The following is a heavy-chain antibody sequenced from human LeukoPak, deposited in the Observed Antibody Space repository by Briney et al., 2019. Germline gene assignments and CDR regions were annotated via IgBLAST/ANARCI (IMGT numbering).Heavy chain of an antibody. CDR3: ARIAVAGLNFDF. D-gene: IGHD6-19*01. CDR2: IYSGGST. Sequence: GGSLRLSCAASEFTVSSNYMSWVRQAPGKGLEWVSVIYSGGSTYNADSVKGRFTISRDSSKNTLYLQMNSLRAEDTAVYYCARIAVAGLNFDFWGQGTLVTVSS. J-gene: IGHJ4*02. V-gene: IGHV3-66*01. CDR1: EFTVSSNY.